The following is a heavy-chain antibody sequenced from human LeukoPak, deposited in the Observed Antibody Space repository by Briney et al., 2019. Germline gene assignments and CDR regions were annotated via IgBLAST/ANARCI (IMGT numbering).Heavy chain of an antibody. J-gene: IGHJ4*02. CDR1: GFTFSRYS. CDR3: ARLWGYCSGGSCYSTPY. Sequence: GGSLRLSCAAPGFTFSRYSMNWVRQAPGKGLEWVSYIGSSGSTIYYADSVKGRFTISRDNAKNSLYLQMNSLRDEDTAVYHCARLWGYCSGGSCYSTPYWGQGTLVTVSS. CDR2: IGSSGSTI. D-gene: IGHD2-15*01. V-gene: IGHV3-48*02.